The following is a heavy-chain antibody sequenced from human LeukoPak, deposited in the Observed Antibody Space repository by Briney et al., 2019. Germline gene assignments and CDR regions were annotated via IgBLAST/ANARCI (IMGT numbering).Heavy chain of an antibody. J-gene: IGHJ6*03. V-gene: IGHV1-18*01. CDR3: ARETYGSGSYHLFDYYYYMDV. D-gene: IGHD3-10*01. CDR2: ISAYNGNT. CDR1: GYTFTSYD. Sequence: ASVKVSCKASGYTFTSYDINWVRQAPGQGLEWMGWISAYNGNTNYAQKLQGRATMTTDTSTSTAYMELRSLRSDDTAVYYCARETYGSGSYHLFDYYYYMDVWGKGTTVTISS.